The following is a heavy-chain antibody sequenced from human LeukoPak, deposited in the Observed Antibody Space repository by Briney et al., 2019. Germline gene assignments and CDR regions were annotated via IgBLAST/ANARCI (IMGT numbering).Heavy chain of an antibody. CDR2: IPYEGSKK. V-gene: IGHV3-30*02. J-gene: IGHJ5*02. CDR3: AKDWSGNYNWFDP. Sequence: PGGSLRLSCATSGFAFRSYGIHWVRQTPAKGLEGVAYIPYEGSKKYYADSVRGRFTFSRDNSKNTAYLQMNSLRNDDTAMYYCAKDWSGNYNWFDPWGQGTLVTVSS. CDR1: GFAFRSYG. D-gene: IGHD3-3*01.